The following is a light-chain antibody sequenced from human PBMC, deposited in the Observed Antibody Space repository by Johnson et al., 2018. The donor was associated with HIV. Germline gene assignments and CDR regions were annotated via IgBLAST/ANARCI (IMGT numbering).Light chain of an antibody. CDR3: GTWDNSLSAYV. CDR1: SSNIGNNY. CDR2: DNN. Sequence: QSVLTQPPSVSAAPGQKVTISCSGSSSNIGNNYVSWYQQLPGTAPKLFIFDNNKRPSGIPDRFSGSKSGTSATLGITGLQTGDEADYYCGTWDNSLSAYVFGTGTKVTVL. J-gene: IGLJ1*01. V-gene: IGLV1-51*01.